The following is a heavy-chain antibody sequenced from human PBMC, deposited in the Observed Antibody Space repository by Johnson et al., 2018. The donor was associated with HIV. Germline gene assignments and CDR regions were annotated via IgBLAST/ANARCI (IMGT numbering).Heavy chain of an antibody. CDR1: GVTVSSNY. D-gene: IGHD3-22*01. CDR2: ISSSGSTI. CDR3: ARGSTMRVSAFDL. V-gene: IGHV3-11*04. Sequence: QEQLVESGGGLVQPGGSLRLSCAASGVTVSSNYMSWIRQAPGKGLEWVSYISSSGSTIYYADSVKGRFTISRDNAKNTLYLQMNSLRTEDTAVYYCARGSTMRVSAFDLWGQGTMVTVYS. J-gene: IGHJ3*01.